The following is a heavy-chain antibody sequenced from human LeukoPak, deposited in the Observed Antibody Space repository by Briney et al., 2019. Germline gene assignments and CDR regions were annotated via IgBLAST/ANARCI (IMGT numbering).Heavy chain of an antibody. Sequence: ASVKVSCKASGYTFTSYYMHWVRQAPGQGLEWMGIINPSGGSASYAQKFQGRVTMTRDMSTSTVYMELSSLRSEDTAVYYCARDRSWSLSSGPYYFDYWGQGTLVTVSS. D-gene: IGHD6-19*01. CDR2: INPSGGSA. CDR1: GYTFTSYY. J-gene: IGHJ4*02. CDR3: ARDRSWSLSSGPYYFDY. V-gene: IGHV1-46*01.